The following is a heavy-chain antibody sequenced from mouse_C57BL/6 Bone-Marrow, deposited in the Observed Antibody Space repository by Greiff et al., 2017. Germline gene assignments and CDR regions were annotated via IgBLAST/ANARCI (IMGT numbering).Heavy chain of an antibody. Sequence: QVQLQQSGPELVKPGASVKISCKASGYAFSSSWMNWVKQRPGKGLEWIGRIYPGDGDTNYNGKFKGKATLTADKSSSTAYMQLSSLTSEDSAVYFCASNPYYFDYWGQGTTLTVSS. CDR3: ASNPYYFDY. V-gene: IGHV1-82*01. CDR2: IYPGDGDT. J-gene: IGHJ2*01. CDR1: GYAFSSSW.